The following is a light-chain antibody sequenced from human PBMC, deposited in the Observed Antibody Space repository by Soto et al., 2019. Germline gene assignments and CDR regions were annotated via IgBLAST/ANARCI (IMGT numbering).Light chain of an antibody. J-gene: IGLJ3*02. CDR3: SSYAGSNNLV. CDR1: SSDVGGHNY. Sequence: QSALTQPPSASGSPGQSVSVSCAGTSSDVGGHNYVSWYQQRPGKVPRLIIYEVFKRPSGVPDRFSGSKSGNTASLTVSGLQGDDEADYFCSSYAGSNNLVFGGGTQLTVL. V-gene: IGLV2-8*01. CDR2: EVF.